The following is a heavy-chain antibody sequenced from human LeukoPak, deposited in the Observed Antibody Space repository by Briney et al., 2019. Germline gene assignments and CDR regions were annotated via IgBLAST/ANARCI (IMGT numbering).Heavy chain of an antibody. Sequence: GGSLRLSCAASGFTVSRNYVSWVRQAPGKGLEWVSVIYSSGATYYADSVKGRFTISRDNSKNMVYPQMSSLRAEDTALYYCARDGPVLYAFDIWGQGTMVTVSS. V-gene: IGHV3-66*01. J-gene: IGHJ3*02. D-gene: IGHD2-8*01. CDR2: IYSSGAT. CDR3: ARDGPVLYAFDI. CDR1: GFTVSRNY.